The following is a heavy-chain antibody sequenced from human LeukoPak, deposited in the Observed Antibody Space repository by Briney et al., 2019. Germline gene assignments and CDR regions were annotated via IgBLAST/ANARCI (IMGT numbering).Heavy chain of an antibody. CDR2: IIPILGIA. J-gene: IGHJ4*02. V-gene: IGHV1-69*04. CDR3: ARGQPKLGYCSSTSCYSFDY. D-gene: IGHD2-2*01. CDR1: GYTFTSYV. Sequence: SVKVSCKASGYTFTSYVINWVRQAPGQGLEWMGRIIPILGIANYAQKFQGRVTITADKSTSTAYMELSSLRSEDTAVYYCARGQPKLGYCSSTSCYSFDYWGQGTLVTVSS.